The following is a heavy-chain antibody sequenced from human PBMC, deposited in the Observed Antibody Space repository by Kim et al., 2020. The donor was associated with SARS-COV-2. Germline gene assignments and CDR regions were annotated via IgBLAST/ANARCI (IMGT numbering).Heavy chain of an antibody. CDR1: GGSISSSSYY. J-gene: IGHJ5*02. CDR2: IYYSGST. CDR3: ARLFGGIAARPRFDP. V-gene: IGHV4-39*01. Sequence: SETLSLTCTVSGGSISSSSYYWGWIRQPPGKGLEWIGSIYYSGSTYYNPSLKSRVTISVDTSKNQFSLKLSSVTAADTAVYYCARLFGGIAARPRFDPWGQGTLVTVSS. D-gene: IGHD6-6*01.